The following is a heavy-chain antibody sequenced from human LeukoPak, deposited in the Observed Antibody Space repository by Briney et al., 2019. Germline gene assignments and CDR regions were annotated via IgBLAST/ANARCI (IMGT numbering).Heavy chain of an antibody. D-gene: IGHD7-27*01. Sequence: GGSLRLSCAASGFTFSSYSMTWVRQAPGKGLEWVSAIRGDAGSTGYADSVKGRFTISRDNAKNSLYLQMNSLRVEDTALYYCARVWAWGSGNYFDNWGQGTLVTVSS. CDR2: IRGDAGST. V-gene: IGHV3-20*04. CDR1: GFTFSSYS. J-gene: IGHJ4*02. CDR3: ARVWAWGSGNYFDN.